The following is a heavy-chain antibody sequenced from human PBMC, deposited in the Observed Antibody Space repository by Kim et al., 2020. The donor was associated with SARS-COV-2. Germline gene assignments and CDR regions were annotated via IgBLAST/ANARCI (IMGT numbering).Heavy chain of an antibody. CDR3: AKDPCNDCWSGYYFDY. Sequence: DSVKGRFTISKDNAKNTLYLQMNSLRAEDTAVYYCAKDPCNDCWSGYYFDYWGQGALVTVSS. V-gene: IGHV3-23*01. J-gene: IGHJ4*02. D-gene: IGHD3-3*01.